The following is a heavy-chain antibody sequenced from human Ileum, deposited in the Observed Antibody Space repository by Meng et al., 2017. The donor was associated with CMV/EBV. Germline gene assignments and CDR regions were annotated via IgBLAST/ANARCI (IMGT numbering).Heavy chain of an antibody. CDR1: FSSYA. D-gene: IGHD3-10*01. CDR3: AKSYFGSGNYYNCPGYFDY. Sequence: FSSYAMIWVRQAPGKGLEWVSVIYIGSSIITYADSVKGRFTISRDDSKNTLYLQMTSLTAEDTAVYYCAKSYFGSGNYYNCPGYFDYWGQGTLVTVSS. CDR2: IYIGSSII. V-gene: IGHV3-23*03. J-gene: IGHJ4*02.